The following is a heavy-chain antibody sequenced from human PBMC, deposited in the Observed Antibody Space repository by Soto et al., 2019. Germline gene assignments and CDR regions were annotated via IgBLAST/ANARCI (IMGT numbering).Heavy chain of an antibody. Sequence: ASVKVSFKASGYTFTSYDIYWVRQATGQGLEWMGWLNPNTGDSAYAQKFQGRISVTSDTSINTVHMELSSLRSEDTAVYYCARGNSLYYFDYWGQGTLVTVSS. CDR2: LNPNTGDS. J-gene: IGHJ4*02. CDR1: GYTFTSYD. V-gene: IGHV1-8*01. CDR3: ARGNSLYYFDY. D-gene: IGHD2-21*01.